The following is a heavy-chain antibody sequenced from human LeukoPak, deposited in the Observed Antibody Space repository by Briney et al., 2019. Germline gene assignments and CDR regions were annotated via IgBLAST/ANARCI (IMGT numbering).Heavy chain of an antibody. CDR2: MNPVSGNA. CDR1: GYTFTNFD. D-gene: IGHD1-26*01. CDR3: ARGFRPGDVSGSYLIDY. V-gene: IGHV1-8*01. J-gene: IGHJ4*02. Sequence: ASVKVSCKASGYTFTNFDINWVRQAPGQGLEGMGWMNPVSGNAGSAQKFQGRVALTRDMSISTAYMELSSLRSEDTAVYYCARGFRPGDVSGSYLIDYWGQGTLVTVSS.